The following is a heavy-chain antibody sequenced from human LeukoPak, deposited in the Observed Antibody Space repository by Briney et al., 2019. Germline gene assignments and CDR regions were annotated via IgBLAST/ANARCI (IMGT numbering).Heavy chain of an antibody. V-gene: IGHV3-21*01. CDR2: ISSSSSYI. D-gene: IGHD3-22*01. Sequence: TGGSLRLSCAASGFTFSSYSMNWVRQAPGKGLEWVSSISSSSSYIYYADSVKGRFTISRDNAKTSLYLQMNSLRAEDTAVYYCARGYYYDSSGYTYWGQGTLVTVSS. J-gene: IGHJ4*02. CDR1: GFTFSSYS. CDR3: ARGYYYDSSGYTY.